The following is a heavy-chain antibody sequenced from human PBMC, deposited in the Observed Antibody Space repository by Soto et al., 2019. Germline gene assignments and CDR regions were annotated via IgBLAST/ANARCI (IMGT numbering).Heavy chain of an antibody. D-gene: IGHD6-19*01. CDR2: ISYDGSNK. V-gene: IGHV3-30-3*01. CDR1: GFTFSSYA. CDR3: ARAAGSSGWYLVDY. Sequence: GGSLRLSCAASGFTFSSYAMHWVRQAPGKGLEWVAVISYDGSNKYYADSVKGRFTISRDNSKNTLYLQMNSLRAEDTAVYYCARAAGSSGWYLVDYWGQGT. J-gene: IGHJ4*02.